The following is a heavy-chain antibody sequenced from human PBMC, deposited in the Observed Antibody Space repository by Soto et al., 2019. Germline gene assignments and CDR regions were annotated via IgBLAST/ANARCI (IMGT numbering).Heavy chain of an antibody. CDR3: TRGTRATQYYFYFYGMDV. V-gene: IGHV4-59*01. CDR2: ISHSGTT. CDR1: GGSMNSDY. D-gene: IGHD3-10*01. J-gene: IGHJ6*02. Sequence: PSETLSLTCTVSGGSMNSDYWSWIRQPPGKGMEWLGYISHSGTTSYNPSLKSRLTISLNTSKNQFSLKLGSVTAADTAVYFCTRGTRATQYYFYFYGMDVWGQGTTVTVSS.